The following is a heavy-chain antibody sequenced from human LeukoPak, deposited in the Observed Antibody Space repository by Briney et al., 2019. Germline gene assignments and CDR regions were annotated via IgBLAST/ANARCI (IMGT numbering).Heavy chain of an antibody. Sequence: PGGSLRLSCAASGFTFSGYGMHWVRQAPGQGLERVADIWSDASNEYYADSVKGRFTISRDNSKNTLYLQMNSLRAEDTAMYYCARDLGGTTVTPGVVDYWGQGTLVTVSS. CDR1: GFTFSGYG. CDR3: ARDLGGTTVTPGVVDY. V-gene: IGHV3-33*01. CDR2: IWSDASNE. D-gene: IGHD4-17*01. J-gene: IGHJ4*02.